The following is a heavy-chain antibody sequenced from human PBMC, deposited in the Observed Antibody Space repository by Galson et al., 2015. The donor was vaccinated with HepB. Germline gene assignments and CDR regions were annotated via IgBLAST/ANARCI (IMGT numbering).Heavy chain of an antibody. V-gene: IGHV3-30*18. CDR3: AKDRAMATNYFDY. J-gene: IGHJ4*02. Sequence: SLRLSCAASGFTFSSYGMHWVRQAPGKGLEWVAVISYDGSNKYYADSVKGRFIISRDNSKNTLYLQMNSLRAEDTAVYYCAKDRAMATNYFDYWGQGTLVTVSS. D-gene: IGHD5-18*01. CDR2: ISYDGSNK. CDR1: GFTFSSYG.